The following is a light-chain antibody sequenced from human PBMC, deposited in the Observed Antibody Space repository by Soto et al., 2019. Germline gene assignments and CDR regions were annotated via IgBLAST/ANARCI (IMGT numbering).Light chain of an antibody. CDR3: AAWDDSLNGPV. Sequence: QLVLTQPPSASGTPGQTVTISCSGSSSNIGLNDVHWYRQLSGTAPQILIYDTNQQATGVPDRFSGSRSGTSASLAIHGRQYEDEADYHCAAWDDSLNGPVFGGGTKVTVL. J-gene: IGLJ2*01. CDR2: DTN. CDR1: SSNIGLND. V-gene: IGLV1-44*01.